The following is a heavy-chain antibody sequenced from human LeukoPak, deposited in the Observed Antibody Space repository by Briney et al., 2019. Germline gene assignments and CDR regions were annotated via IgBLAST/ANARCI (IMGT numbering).Heavy chain of an antibody. CDR1: RWTFSKNC. CDR3: ASEGGDYSDA. CDR2: INRDGSRT. V-gene: IGHV3-74*01. Sequence: GGSLRLPCAPSRWTFSKNCMLWDRQVPGKGLVWVSRINRDGSRTDYADSVKGRFTISRDNAKNTLYLQMNSLRAEDTAVYYCASEGGDYSDAGGQGTLVTVSS. D-gene: IGHD2-21*01. J-gene: IGHJ4*02.